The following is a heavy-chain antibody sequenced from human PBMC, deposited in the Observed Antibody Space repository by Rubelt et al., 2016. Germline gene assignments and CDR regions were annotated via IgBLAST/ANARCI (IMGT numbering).Heavy chain of an antibody. Sequence: GSGGGLVQPGGSLRLSCAASGFSFSDYAMSWVRQAPGKGLEWVAVISYDGSNKYYADSVKGRFTISRDNSGNTLYLQMNSLRIDDAAVYYCARDMSTGGYGRDGPNDYWGQEPWSPSPQ. D-gene: IGHD1-26*01. CDR3: ARDMSTGGYGRDGPNDY. CDR2: ISYDGSNK. J-gene: IGHJ4*01. V-gene: IGHV3-30*04. CDR1: GFSFSDYA.